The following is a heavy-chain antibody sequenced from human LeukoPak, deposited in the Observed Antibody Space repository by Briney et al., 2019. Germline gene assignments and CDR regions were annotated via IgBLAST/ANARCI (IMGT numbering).Heavy chain of an antibody. D-gene: IGHD6-19*01. CDR3: AKALGSYSSGWDT. J-gene: IGHJ5*02. V-gene: IGHV3-23*01. CDR1: GFTFSSYA. Sequence: GGSLRLSCAASGFTFSSYAMSWVRQAPGKGLEWVSAISGSGGSTYYADSVEGRFTISRDNSKNTLYLQMNSLRAEDTAVYYCAKALGSYSSGWDTWGQGTLVTVSS. CDR2: ISGSGGST.